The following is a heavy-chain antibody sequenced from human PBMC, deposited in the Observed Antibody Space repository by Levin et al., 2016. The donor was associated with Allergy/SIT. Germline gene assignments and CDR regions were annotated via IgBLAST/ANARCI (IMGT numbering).Heavy chain of an antibody. CDR3: ARLKPNSIYGVSNNYHYLDV. J-gene: IGHJ6*03. CDR2: IYYSGTT. D-gene: IGHD2-8*01. Sequence: SETLSLTCTVSGGSISSYYWSWIRQPPGKGLEWIGWIYYSGTTNYNPSLKSRLTISVDTSKNQFSLKLSSVTAADTAVYYCARLKPNSIYGVSNNYHYLDVWGKGTSVTVSS. V-gene: IGHV4-59*13. CDR1: GGSISSYY.